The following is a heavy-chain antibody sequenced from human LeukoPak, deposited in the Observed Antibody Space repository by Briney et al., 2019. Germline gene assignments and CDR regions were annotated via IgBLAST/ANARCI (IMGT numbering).Heavy chain of an antibody. Sequence: GSLRLSCAASGFTFSSYSMNWVRQPPGKGLEWIGEIYHSGTTNYNPSLESRVSISVDKSRGQFSLHLRSMTAADTAVYYCAKDPVGAKINDCWGQGTLVTVSS. V-gene: IGHV4-4*02. CDR1: GFTFSSYSM. CDR2: IYHSGTT. D-gene: IGHD1-26*01. CDR3: AKDPVGAKINDC. J-gene: IGHJ4*02.